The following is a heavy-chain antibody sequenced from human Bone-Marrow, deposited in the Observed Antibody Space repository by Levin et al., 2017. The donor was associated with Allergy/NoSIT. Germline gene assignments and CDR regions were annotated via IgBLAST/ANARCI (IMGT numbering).Heavy chain of an antibody. J-gene: IGHJ5*02. CDR2: IYYSGST. Sequence: LETLSLTCTVSGGSISSSSYYWGWIRQPPGKGLEWIGSIYYSGSTYYNPSLKSRVTISVDTSKNQFSLKLSSVTAADTAVYYCARHRWELRKNWFDPWGQGTLVTVSS. D-gene: IGHD1-26*01. CDR1: GGSISSSSYY. CDR3: ARHRWELRKNWFDP. V-gene: IGHV4-39*01.